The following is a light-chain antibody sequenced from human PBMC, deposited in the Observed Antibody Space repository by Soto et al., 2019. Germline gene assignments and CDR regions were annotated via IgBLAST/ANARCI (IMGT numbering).Light chain of an antibody. V-gene: IGLV2-14*01. J-gene: IGLJ2*01. Sequence: QAVVTQPASVSGSPGQSITISCTGTSSDVGGYNYVSWYQRHPGKAPKLMIYDVSNRPSGISSRFSGSKSGNTASLTISGLQDEDEADYYCSSYTTSSTVVFGGGTKLTVL. CDR2: DVS. CDR1: SSDVGGYNY. CDR3: SSYTTSSTVV.